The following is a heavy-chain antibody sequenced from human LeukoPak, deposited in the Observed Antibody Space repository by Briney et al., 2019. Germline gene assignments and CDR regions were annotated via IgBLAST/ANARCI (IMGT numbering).Heavy chain of an antibody. CDR3: ARIRLRGGNWFDP. CDR1: EFSVGSNY. D-gene: IGHD3-16*01. CDR2: IYSGGST. V-gene: IGHV3-66*01. Sequence: PGGSLRLSCAASEFSVGSNYMTWVRQAPGKGLEWVSLIYSGGSTYYADSVKGRFTISRDNSKNTLYLQMNSLRAEDTAVYYCARIRLRGGNWFDPWGQGTLVTVSS. J-gene: IGHJ5*02.